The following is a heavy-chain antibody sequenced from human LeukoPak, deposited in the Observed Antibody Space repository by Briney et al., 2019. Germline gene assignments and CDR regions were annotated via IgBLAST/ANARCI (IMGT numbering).Heavy chain of an antibody. CDR3: ASLGYSSSSRSG. D-gene: IGHD6-6*01. Sequence: SVKVSCKASGGTFSSYAISLVRQAPGQGLEWMGRIIPIFGTANYAQKFQGRVTITTDESTSTAYMELSSLRSEDTAVYYCASLGYSSSSRSGWGQGTLVTVSS. CDR2: IIPIFGTA. CDR1: GGTFSSYA. V-gene: IGHV1-69*05. J-gene: IGHJ4*02.